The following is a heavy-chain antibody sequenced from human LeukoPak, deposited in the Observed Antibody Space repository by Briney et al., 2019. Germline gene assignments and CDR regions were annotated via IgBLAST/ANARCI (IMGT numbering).Heavy chain of an antibody. CDR2: IPDHGSNK. D-gene: IGHD1-1*01. Sequence: GGSLRLSCAASGFTFSTYGMHWVRQAPGRGLEWVTFIPDHGSNKYYADSVKGRFTISRDNSKNTLYLQMNGLGPEDTAVYYCAKDELMDYWGQGTLVTVSS. CDR1: GFTFSTYG. V-gene: IGHV3-30*02. CDR3: AKDELMDY. J-gene: IGHJ4*02.